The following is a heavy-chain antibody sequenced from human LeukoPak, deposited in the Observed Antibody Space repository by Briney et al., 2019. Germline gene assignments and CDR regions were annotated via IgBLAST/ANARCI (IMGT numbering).Heavy chain of an antibody. J-gene: IGHJ4*02. CDR3: ARDSAAYYDISGYLLDY. D-gene: IGHD3-22*01. CDR1: GGSISSYY. Sequence: SETLSLTCTVSGGSISSYYWSWIRQPAGKGLEWIGRIYTSGSTNYNPSLKSRVTMSVDTSKNQFSLKLSSVTAADTAVYYCARDSAAYYDISGYLLDYWGQGTLVTVSS. CDR2: IYTSGST. V-gene: IGHV4-4*07.